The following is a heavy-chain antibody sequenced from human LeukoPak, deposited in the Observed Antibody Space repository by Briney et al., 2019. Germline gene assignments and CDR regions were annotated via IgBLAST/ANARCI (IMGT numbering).Heavy chain of an antibody. CDR3: ARDHNWGPDY. Sequence: ASVKVSCKASGYSFTDHYLHWLRQAPGQGPEWMAWIHPKTGVTNYAERFQGRLSLTRDTSISTLYMELNSLTSGDTAVYYCARDHNWGPDYWGQGTLVSVSS. D-gene: IGHD7-27*01. CDR1: GYSFTDHY. CDR2: IHPKTGVT. J-gene: IGHJ4*02. V-gene: IGHV1-2*02.